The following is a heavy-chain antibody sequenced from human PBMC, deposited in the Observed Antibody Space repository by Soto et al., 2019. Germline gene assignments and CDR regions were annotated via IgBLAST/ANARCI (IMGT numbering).Heavy chain of an antibody. CDR3: ARDPGDYGAFDI. CDR2: IYYSGST. V-gene: IGHV4-61*01. CDR1: GGSVSSGSYY. D-gene: IGHD4-17*01. Sequence: PSETLSLTCTVSGGSVSSGSYYWSWIRQPPGKGLEWIGYIYYSGSTNYNPSLKSRVTISVDTSKNQFSLMLSSVTAADTAVYYGARDPGDYGAFDIGGQGTMVTVSS. J-gene: IGHJ3*02.